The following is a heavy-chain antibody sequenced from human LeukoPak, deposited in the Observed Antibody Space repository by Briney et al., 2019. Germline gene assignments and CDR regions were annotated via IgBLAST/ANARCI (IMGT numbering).Heavy chain of an antibody. D-gene: IGHD1-26*01. V-gene: IGHV3-30-3*01. CDR3: AKATVGATVGLFDY. J-gene: IGHJ4*02. CDR2: ISYDGSNK. Sequence: GRSLRLSCAASGFTFSSYAMHWVRQAPGKGLEWVAVISYDGSNKYYADSVKGRFTISRDNSKNTLYLQMNSLRAEDTAVYYCAKATVGATVGLFDYWGQGTLVTVSS. CDR1: GFTFSSYA.